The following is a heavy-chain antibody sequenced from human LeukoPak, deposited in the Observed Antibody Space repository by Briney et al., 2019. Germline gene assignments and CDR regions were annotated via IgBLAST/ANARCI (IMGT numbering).Heavy chain of an antibody. CDR3: ARSPASGYYDNSGPYTGGYFDY. J-gene: IGHJ4*02. Sequence: ASVKVSCKASGYTFTSYGISWVRQAPGQGLEWMGWISAYNGNTNYAQKLQGRVTMTTDTSTSTAYMELRSLRSDDTAVYYCARSPASGYYDNSGPYTGGYFDYWGQGTLVTVSS. CDR1: GYTFTSYG. D-gene: IGHD3-22*01. V-gene: IGHV1-18*01. CDR2: ISAYNGNT.